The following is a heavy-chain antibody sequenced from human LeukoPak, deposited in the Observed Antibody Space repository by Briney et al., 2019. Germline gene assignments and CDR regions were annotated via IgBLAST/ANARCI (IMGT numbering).Heavy chain of an antibody. J-gene: IGHJ4*02. D-gene: IGHD1-14*01. CDR1: GYPFSRYL. V-gene: IGHV1-18*01. Sequence: GASVKVSFTSSGYPFSRYLISWVRQAPGQGLGWMGCISAHNGDTKNAQRVQDRLTMTTDTSTRTGYMEPRSVTANDTGVYYCTRGVIKNHLLDWGEGALVTVSS. CDR2: ISAHNGDT. CDR3: TRGVIKNHLLD.